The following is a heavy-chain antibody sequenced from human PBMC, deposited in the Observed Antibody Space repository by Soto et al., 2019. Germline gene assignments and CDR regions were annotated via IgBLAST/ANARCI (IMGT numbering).Heavy chain of an antibody. CDR3: ARDRKNSFDY. Sequence: QVQLQESGPGLVKPSETLSLTCTVSGGSVSSGSYYWSWIRQPPGKGLEWIGYIYYSGSTNYNPSLKSRVTISVATSKNQFSLKLSSVTAADTAVYYCARDRKNSFDYWGQGTLVTVSS. J-gene: IGHJ4*02. V-gene: IGHV4-61*01. CDR1: GGSVSSGSYY. CDR2: IYYSGST.